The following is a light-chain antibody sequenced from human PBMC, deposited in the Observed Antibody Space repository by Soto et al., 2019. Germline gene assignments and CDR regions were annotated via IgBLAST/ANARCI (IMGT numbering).Light chain of an antibody. CDR2: HAS. CDR1: QSVNSN. CDR3: QQCDDWPLT. V-gene: IGKV3-15*01. Sequence: EIVMTQSPATLSVSPGEGATLSCRASQSVNSNLAWYQQIPGQAPRLLIHHASTRATGIPARFSGSGSGTEFTLTLSSLQSEDFSVYYCQQCDDWPLTFGQGPKVEIK. J-gene: IGKJ1*01.